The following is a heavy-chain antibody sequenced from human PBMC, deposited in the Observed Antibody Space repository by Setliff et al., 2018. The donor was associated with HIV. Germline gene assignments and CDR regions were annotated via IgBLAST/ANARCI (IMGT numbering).Heavy chain of an antibody. D-gene: IGHD3-3*01. V-gene: IGHV4-59*01. CDR2: IYIYNSGST. CDR3: ARGVNFDY. J-gene: IGHJ4*02. CDR1: GASISSFY. Sequence: PSETLSLTCTVSGASISSFYWSWIRQPPGKGLEWIGYIYIYNSGSTNYNPSLTSRVTISVDTSRNQFSLKLTSVTAADTAIYYCARGVNFDYWGQGTQVTVSS.